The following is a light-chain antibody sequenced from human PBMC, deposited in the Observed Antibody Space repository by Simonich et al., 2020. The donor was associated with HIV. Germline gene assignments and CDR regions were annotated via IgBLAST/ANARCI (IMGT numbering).Light chain of an antibody. V-gene: IGKV1-12*01. Sequence: DTLMTQSPSSVSASVGGRVTITFRARQGISTWLAWYQQKPGKAPKLLIYAASRLQSGVPSRFSGSGSGTDFTLTISSLQPEDFATYYCQQANSLPYTFGQGTKLEIK. CDR2: AAS. CDR1: QGISTW. CDR3: QQANSLPYT. J-gene: IGKJ2*01.